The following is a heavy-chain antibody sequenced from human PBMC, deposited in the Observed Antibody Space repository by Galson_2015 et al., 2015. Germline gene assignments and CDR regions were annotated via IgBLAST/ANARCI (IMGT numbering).Heavy chain of an antibody. CDR1: GSTFTTYA. D-gene: IGHD3-10*01. CDR2: ISADSGNT. J-gene: IGHJ4*02. CDR3: ARRGDGSGSYYPY. Sequence: SVKVSCKASGSTFTTYAISWVRQAPGQGLEWVGWISADSGNTNYAQKFQNRVTLTTDASSSTAYMDLRSLTSDDTAMYYCARRGDGSGSYYPYWGQGTLVTVSS. V-gene: IGHV1-18*04.